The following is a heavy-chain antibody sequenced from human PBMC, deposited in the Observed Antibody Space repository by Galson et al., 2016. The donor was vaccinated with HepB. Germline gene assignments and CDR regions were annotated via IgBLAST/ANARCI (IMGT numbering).Heavy chain of an antibody. CDR1: GDSVSSNSAA. V-gene: IGHV6-1*01. CDR3: ARVVGRGVYDGRFDY. J-gene: IGHJ4*02. CDR2: TYYRSKWSN. D-gene: IGHD5/OR15-5a*01. Sequence: CAISGDSVSSNSAAWHWIRQSPSRGLEWLGRTYYRSKWSNDYAESVKSRITINPDTSKTQFSLQLNSVTPEDTAVYYCARVVGRGVYDGRFDYWGQGILVTVSS.